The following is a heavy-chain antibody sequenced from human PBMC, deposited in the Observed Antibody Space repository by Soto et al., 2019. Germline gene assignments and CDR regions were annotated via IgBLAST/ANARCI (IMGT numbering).Heavy chain of an antibody. Sequence: QVQLQESGPGLVKTSQTLSLTCTVSGASTGSGGYYWSWMRQHPGKGLEWIGYIYYTGSTYYSPSLKSRASISVDTSKNEFSLKLDSVTAVDTAVYYCARADYGDRGLAFDSWGQGTLVTVSS. CDR1: GASTGSGGYY. CDR2: IYYTGST. D-gene: IGHD4-17*01. V-gene: IGHV4-31*03. CDR3: ARADYGDRGLAFDS. J-gene: IGHJ4*02.